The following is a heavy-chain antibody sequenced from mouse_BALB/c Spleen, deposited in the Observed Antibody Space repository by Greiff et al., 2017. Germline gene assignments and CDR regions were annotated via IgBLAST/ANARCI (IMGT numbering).Heavy chain of an antibody. CDR1: GFAFSSYD. Sequence: EVKLMESGGGLVKPGGSLKLSCAASGFAFSSYDMSWVRQTPEKRLEWVAYISSGGGSTYYPDTVKGRFTISRDNAKNTLYLQMSSLKSEDTAMYYCARQTGTWFAYWGQGTLVTVSA. V-gene: IGHV5-12-1*01. D-gene: IGHD4-1*01. J-gene: IGHJ3*01. CDR3: ARQTGTWFAY. CDR2: ISSGGGST.